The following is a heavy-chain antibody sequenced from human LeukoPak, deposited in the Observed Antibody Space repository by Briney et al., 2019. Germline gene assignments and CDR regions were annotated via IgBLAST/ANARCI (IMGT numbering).Heavy chain of an antibody. Sequence: GGGLRLACAVPGITLSNYGMSSGRQAPGKGLGWVAGISGGGGSTNYTYSVKGRFTISRDNSKNTLYLQMTSLRVEDTAVYFCAKRGVVIRVILVGFHKEAYYFDSWGQGALVTVSS. CDR1: GITLSNYG. J-gene: IGHJ4*02. D-gene: IGHD3-10*01. V-gene: IGHV3-23*01. CDR3: AKRGVVIRVILVGFHKEAYYFDS. CDR2: ISGGGGST.